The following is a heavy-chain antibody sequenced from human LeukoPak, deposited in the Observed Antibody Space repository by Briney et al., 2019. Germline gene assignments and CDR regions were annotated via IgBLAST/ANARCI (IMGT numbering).Heavy chain of an antibody. J-gene: IGHJ3*02. CDR3: ARDGRFSYGASDI. D-gene: IGHD3-3*01. V-gene: IGHV3-7*01. CDR2: IKQDGSEK. Sequence: GGSLRLSCVASRFTFSDYWMTWVRQAPGKGLECVANIKQDGSEKFYVDSVKGRFTISRDNAKNSLYLQMNSLRAEDTAVYYCARDGRFSYGASDIWGQGTMVTVSS. CDR1: RFTFSDYW.